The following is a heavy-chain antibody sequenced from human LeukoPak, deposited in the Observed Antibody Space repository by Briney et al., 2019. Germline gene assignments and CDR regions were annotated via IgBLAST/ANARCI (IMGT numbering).Heavy chain of an antibody. Sequence: GGSLRLSCAASGFTFSSYAMTWVRQAPGRGLEWVSAISGSGGSTYYADSVKGRFTISRDNSKNTLFLQMNSLRAEDTAVYYCAKATGGYDNFDHWGQGTLVTVSS. J-gene: IGHJ4*02. CDR3: AKATGGYDNFDH. CDR2: ISGSGGST. CDR1: GFTFSSYA. V-gene: IGHV3-23*01. D-gene: IGHD5-12*01.